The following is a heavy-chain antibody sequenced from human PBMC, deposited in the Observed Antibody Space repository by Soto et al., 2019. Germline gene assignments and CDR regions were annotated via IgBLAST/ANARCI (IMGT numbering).Heavy chain of an antibody. CDR2: IYWDGDK. Sequence: QINLIESGPTLVKPTQTLTLTCTFSGFSLSTSGAAVGWVRQPPGRALEWLALIYWDGDKRYNASLGNRLTITKDPSMNQVDLTLTNVDPADTSTYYCAHRATMTIFGLIIDNGIWFDPWGQGTRVIVSS. J-gene: IGHJ5*02. CDR1: GFSLSTSGAA. V-gene: IGHV2-5*02. D-gene: IGHD3-3*01. CDR3: AHRATMTIFGLIIDNGIWFDP.